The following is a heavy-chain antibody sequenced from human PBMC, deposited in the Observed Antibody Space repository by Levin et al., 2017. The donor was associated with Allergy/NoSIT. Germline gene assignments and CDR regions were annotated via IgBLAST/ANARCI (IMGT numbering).Heavy chain of an antibody. Sequence: GASVKVSCKVSGYTLTELSMHWVRQAPGKGLEWMGGFDPEDGETIYAQKFQGRVTMTEDTSTDTAYMELSSLRSEDTAVYYCATVSGSSGWYDAFDIWGQGTMVTVSS. J-gene: IGHJ3*02. CDR1: GYTLTELS. V-gene: IGHV1-24*01. CDR2: FDPEDGET. D-gene: IGHD6-19*01. CDR3: ATVSGSSGWYDAFDI.